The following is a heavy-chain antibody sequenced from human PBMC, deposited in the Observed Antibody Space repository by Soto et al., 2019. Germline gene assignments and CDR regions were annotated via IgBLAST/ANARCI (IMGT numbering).Heavy chain of an antibody. Sequence: PSETLSLTCAVSGGSISSSNWWSWVRQPPGKGPEWIGEIYHSGSTNYNPSLKSRVTISVDKSKNQFSLKLSSVTAADTAVYYCARDPQRLLRFYRYYYYGMDVWGQGTTVT. J-gene: IGHJ6*02. V-gene: IGHV4-4*02. D-gene: IGHD3-3*01. CDR1: GGSISSSNW. CDR2: IYHSGST. CDR3: ARDPQRLLRFYRYYYYGMDV.